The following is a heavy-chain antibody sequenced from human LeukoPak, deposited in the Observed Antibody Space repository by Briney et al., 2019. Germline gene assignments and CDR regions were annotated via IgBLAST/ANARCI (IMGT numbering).Heavy chain of an antibody. J-gene: IGHJ5*02. Sequence: SGGSLRLSCVASGFTFSRYWLSWVRQAPGKGLEWVANIKQDESEKYYVDSVKGRFTISRDNARNSLSLQINSLRAEDTAVYYCARDHYYNGLIGYYPWGQGTRVTVSS. CDR3: ARDHYYNGLIGYYP. CDR2: IKQDESEK. D-gene: IGHD3-9*01. CDR1: GFTFSRYW. V-gene: IGHV3-7*01.